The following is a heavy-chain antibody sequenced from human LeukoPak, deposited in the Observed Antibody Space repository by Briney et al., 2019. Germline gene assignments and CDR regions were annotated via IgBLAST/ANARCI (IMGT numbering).Heavy chain of an antibody. CDR2: VTGSDDRT. J-gene: IGHJ4*02. CDR3: AKGPQLNSGYHPDY. V-gene: IGHV3-23*01. CDR1: GFTFSSAA. Sequence: GGSLRLSCAASGFTFSSAAMTWVRQAPGRGLEWVSTVTGSDDRTCYADSVKGRFTISRDYSRNMLHLQMNSLRVEDTAMYYCAKGPQLNSGYHPDYWGQGTLVTVSS. D-gene: IGHD3-22*01.